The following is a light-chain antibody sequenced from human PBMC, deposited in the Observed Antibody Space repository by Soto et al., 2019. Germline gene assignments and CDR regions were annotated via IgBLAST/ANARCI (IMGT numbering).Light chain of an antibody. V-gene: IGLV2-14*01. Sequence: QSALTEPASVSGSPGQSISISCTGTSSGVGGYNYVSWYQQHPGKAPKFMIYDVSNRPSGVSNRFSGSKSGNTASLTVSGHQAEDEADYYCSSYPTSNTRQIVFGTGTMVTVL. CDR1: SSGVGGYNY. J-gene: IGLJ1*01. CDR2: DVS. CDR3: SSYPTSNTRQIV.